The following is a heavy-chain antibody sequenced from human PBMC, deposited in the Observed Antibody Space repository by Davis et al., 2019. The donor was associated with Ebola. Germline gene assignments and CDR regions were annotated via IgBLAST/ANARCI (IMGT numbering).Heavy chain of an antibody. CDR3: ARGDYGGGQFDY. CDR2: VYYSGTT. V-gene: IGHV4-61*01. D-gene: IGHD4-17*01. J-gene: IGHJ4*02. Sequence: MPSETLSLTCTVSGGSVNSGSYYWTWIRQPPGKGLEWIGNVYYSGTTTYNPSLKSPVTISVDTSENQFSLKLTSVTAADTAVYYCARGDYGGGQFDYWGQGTLVTVSS. CDR1: GGSVNSGSYY.